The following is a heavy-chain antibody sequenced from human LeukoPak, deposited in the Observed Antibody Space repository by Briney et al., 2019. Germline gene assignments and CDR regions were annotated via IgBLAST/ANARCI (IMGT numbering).Heavy chain of an antibody. CDR1: GYTFTGYY. CDR2: INPNSGGT. Sequence: ASVKVSCKASGYTFTGYYMHWVRQAPGQGLEWMGWINPNSGGTNYAQKFQGRVTMTRDTSISTAYMELSRLRSDDTAVYYCARATVTTRDGYYYYYYMDVWGKGTTVTVSS. CDR3: ARATVTTRDGYYYYYYMDV. J-gene: IGHJ6*03. V-gene: IGHV1-2*02. D-gene: IGHD4-17*01.